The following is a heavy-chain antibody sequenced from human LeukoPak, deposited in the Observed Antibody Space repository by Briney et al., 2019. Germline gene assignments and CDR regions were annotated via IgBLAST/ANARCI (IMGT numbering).Heavy chain of an antibody. CDR3: ARSVRGHSGYAYFDY. CDR2: INPNSGGT. D-gene: IGHD5-12*01. CDR1: GYTFTRYY. V-gene: IGHV1-2*02. J-gene: IGHJ4*02. Sequence: ATVKVSCKASGYTFTRYYMHWARQAPGKGLEWMGWINPNSGGTNYAQKFQGTVTMTRDTSISTAYMELRRLRSDDTAVYYYARSVRGHSGYAYFDYWGQGTLVTVSS.